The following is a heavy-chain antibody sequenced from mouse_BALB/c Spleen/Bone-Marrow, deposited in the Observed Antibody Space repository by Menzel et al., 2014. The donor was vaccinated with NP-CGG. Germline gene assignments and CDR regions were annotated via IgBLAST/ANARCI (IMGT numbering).Heavy chain of an antibody. CDR3: ARSYYGSPYFDY. CDR2: INPGSGGT. V-gene: IGHV1-54*01. D-gene: IGHD1-1*01. Sequence: QVQLQQPGAELVRPGTSVKVSCKASGYAFTNYLIEWVKQRPGQGLEWIGVINPGSGGTNYNEKFKGKATLIADKSSSTAYMQFSSLTSDDSAVYFCARSYYGSPYFDYWGQGTTLTVSS. CDR1: GYAFTNYL. J-gene: IGHJ2*01.